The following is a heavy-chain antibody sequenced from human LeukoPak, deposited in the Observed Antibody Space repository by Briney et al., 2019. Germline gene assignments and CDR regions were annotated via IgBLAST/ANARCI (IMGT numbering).Heavy chain of an antibody. CDR2: IILSGLNT. CDR1: GFTLSSSA. Sequence: GAPLRLSCTVSGFTLSSSALSWVRKSPGKGLEWVSAIILSGLNTYYAHPVKGRSTTSTDNPNITLYLQMNSLRAEDTAVYYYAKRLLCPSWGQGTLVSVCS. J-gene: IGHJ4*02. V-gene: IGHV3-23*01. CDR3: AKRLLCPS. D-gene: IGHD2-21*02.